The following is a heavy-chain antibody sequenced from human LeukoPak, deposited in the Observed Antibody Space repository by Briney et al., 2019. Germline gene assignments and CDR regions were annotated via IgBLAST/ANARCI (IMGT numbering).Heavy chain of an antibody. CDR3: ARDYGDPSTFYFDY. V-gene: IGHV1-2*02. J-gene: IGHJ4*02. Sequence: ASVKVSCKASGYTFTGYYMHWVRQAPGQGLEWMGWINPNSGGTNCAQKFQGRVTMTRDTSISTAYMELSRLRSDDAAVYYCARDYGDPSTFYFDYWGQGTLVTVSS. D-gene: IGHD4-17*01. CDR1: GYTFTGYY. CDR2: INPNSGGT.